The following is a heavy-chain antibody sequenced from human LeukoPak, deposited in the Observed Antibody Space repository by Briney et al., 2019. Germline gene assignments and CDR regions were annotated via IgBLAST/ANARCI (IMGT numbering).Heavy chain of an antibody. CDR1: GGSISSYY. D-gene: IGHD6-6*01. Sequence: SETLSLTCTVSGGSISSYYWSWIRQPPGKGLEWIGEINHSGTTNYNPSLKSRVTISTDTSRNQFSLRLSSVTAADTALYFCGRLAALRYLGHGGQGTLVTVSS. J-gene: IGHJ4*02. V-gene: IGHV4-34*01. CDR2: INHSGTT. CDR3: GRLAALRYLGH.